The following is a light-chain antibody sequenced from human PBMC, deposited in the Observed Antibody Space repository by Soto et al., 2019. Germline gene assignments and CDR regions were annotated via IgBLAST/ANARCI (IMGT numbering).Light chain of an antibody. CDR1: QGFGNNY. Sequence: EIVLTQSPGTLSLSPGEKATPPCGAGQGFGNNYLAGYHQKLGRAPRPVISGASSRATGIPDRFSGSGSGTDFTLTISRLEPEDFAVYYCQQYGTTPWTFGQGTNVEFK. J-gene: IGKJ1*01. CDR3: QQYGTTPWT. CDR2: GAS. V-gene: IGKV3-20*01.